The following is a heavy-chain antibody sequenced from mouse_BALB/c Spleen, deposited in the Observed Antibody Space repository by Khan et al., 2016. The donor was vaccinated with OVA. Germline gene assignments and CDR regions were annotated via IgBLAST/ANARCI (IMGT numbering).Heavy chain of an antibody. Sequence: QIQLVQSGPELKKPGETVQISCKASGFTFTNYGMNWVKQAPGKGLKWMGWINTYTGEPAFADDFKGRFAFSLKTSGSTAYLQINSLKNEDTATYFGARVGYNGTMDCWGQGTSVTVSS. J-gene: IGHJ4*01. V-gene: IGHV9-3-1*01. CDR3: ARVGYNGTMDC. CDR1: GFTFTNYG. CDR2: INTYTGEP. D-gene: IGHD2-14*01.